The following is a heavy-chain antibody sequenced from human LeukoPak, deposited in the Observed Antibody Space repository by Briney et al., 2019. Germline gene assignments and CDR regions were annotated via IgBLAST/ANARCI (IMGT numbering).Heavy chain of an antibody. CDR1: GFTFSSFA. CDR3: AKDLTAATYNWFDP. J-gene: IGHJ5*02. Sequence: GGSLRLSCAASGFTFSSFAMSWVRQAPGKGLEWVSAISGSGGSTYYADSVKGRFTISRDNSKNTLYLQMNSLRAEDTAVYYCAKDLTAATYNWFDPWGQGTLVTVSS. D-gene: IGHD1-26*01. V-gene: IGHV3-23*01. CDR2: ISGSGGST.